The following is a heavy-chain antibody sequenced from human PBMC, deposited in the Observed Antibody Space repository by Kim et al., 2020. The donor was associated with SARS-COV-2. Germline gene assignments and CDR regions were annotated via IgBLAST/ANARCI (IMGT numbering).Heavy chain of an antibody. CDR2: ISSNGGST. V-gene: IGHV3-64*01. D-gene: IGHD3-10*01. Sequence: GGSLRLSCAASGFTFSSYAMHWVRQAPGKGLEYVSAISSNGGSTYYANSVKGRFTISRDNSKNTLYLQMGSLRAEDMAVYYCARGSVRFGEFPGAPSYYYYYYGMDVWGQGTTVTVSS. CDR3: ARGSVRFGEFPGAPSYYYYYYGMDV. J-gene: IGHJ6*02. CDR1: GFTFSSYA.